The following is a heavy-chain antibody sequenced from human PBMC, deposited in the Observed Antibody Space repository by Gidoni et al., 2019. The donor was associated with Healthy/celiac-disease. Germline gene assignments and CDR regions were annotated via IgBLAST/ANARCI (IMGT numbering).Heavy chain of an antibody. Sequence: QVQLVESGGGVVQPGGCRRLSCAAPAVAFSTYGMHWVRPAPGKGLGWLSVISYDCSNKYYAASVKGRFTISRDNSKNTLYLQMNSLCAEDTAVYYCAKDISGLHNFRYGMDVWGQGTTVTVSS. CDR3: AKDISGLHNFRYGMDV. J-gene: IGHJ6*02. D-gene: IGHD6-25*01. V-gene: IGHV3-30*18. CDR1: AVAFSTYG. CDR2: ISYDCSNK.